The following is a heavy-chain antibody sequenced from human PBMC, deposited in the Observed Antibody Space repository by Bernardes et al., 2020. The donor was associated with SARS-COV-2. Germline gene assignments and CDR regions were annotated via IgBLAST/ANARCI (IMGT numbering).Heavy chain of an antibody. D-gene: IGHD3-22*01. CDR1: GYTFTGYY. Sequence: ASVKVSCKASGYTFTGYYIHWIRQAPGQGPEWMGWINPKNGATNYRQKFQGRVTMTRDTSISAGYMELSGLRSDDTAVYFCAIRSYFYESSGYYESGFDYWGQGTLVTVTS. CDR3: AIRSYFYESSGYYESGFDY. J-gene: IGHJ4*02. V-gene: IGHV1-2*02. CDR2: INPKNGAT.